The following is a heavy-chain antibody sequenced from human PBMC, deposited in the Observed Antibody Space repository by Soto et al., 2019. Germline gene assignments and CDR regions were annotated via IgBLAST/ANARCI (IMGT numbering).Heavy chain of an antibody. V-gene: IGHV3-15*07. CDR2: IKSKTDGGTT. CDR1: GFSFINAW. Sequence: EVQLVESGGGFVKSGGSLRLSCAASGFSFINAWMNWVRQTPEKGLEWVGRIKSKTDGGTTDYAAPVKGRFTISRDDSTDTVYLQMDSLKTEDTAVYYCTADLRRPRVFAYWGQGTLVTVSS. J-gene: IGHJ4*02. D-gene: IGHD3-10*01. CDR3: TADLRRPRVFAY.